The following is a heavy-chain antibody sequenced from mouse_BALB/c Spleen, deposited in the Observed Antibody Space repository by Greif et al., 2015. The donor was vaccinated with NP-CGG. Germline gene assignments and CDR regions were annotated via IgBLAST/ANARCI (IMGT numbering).Heavy chain of an antibody. CDR2: ILPGSGST. CDR3: ARPDYRYDVDY. D-gene: IGHD2-14*01. J-gene: IGHJ2*01. V-gene: IGHV1-9*01. Sequence: QVQLQQSGAELMKPGASVKISCKATGYTFSSYWIEWVKQRPGHGLEWIGEILPGSGSTNYNEKFKGKATFTADTSSNTAYMQLSSLTSEDSAVYYCARPDYRYDVDYWGQGTTLTVSS. CDR1: GYTFSSYW.